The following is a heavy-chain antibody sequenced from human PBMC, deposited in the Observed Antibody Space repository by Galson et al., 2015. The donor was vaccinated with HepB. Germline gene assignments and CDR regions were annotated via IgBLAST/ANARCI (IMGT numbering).Heavy chain of an antibody. V-gene: IGHV3-21*01. Sequence: SLRLSCAASGFTFSSYSMNWVRQAPGKGLEWVSSISSSSSYIYYADSVKGRFTISGDNAKNSLYLQMNSLRAEDTAVYYCARDLYYYDSSGRNRDLYYYYGMDVWGQGTTVTVSS. CDR1: GFTFSSYS. D-gene: IGHD3-22*01. J-gene: IGHJ6*02. CDR2: ISSSSSYI. CDR3: ARDLYYYDSSGRNRDLYYYYGMDV.